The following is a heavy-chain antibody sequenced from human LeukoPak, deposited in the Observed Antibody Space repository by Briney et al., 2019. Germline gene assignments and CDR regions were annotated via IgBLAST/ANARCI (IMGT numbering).Heavy chain of an antibody. D-gene: IGHD2-15*01. Sequence: GASVKASCKASGYTFTSYDINWVRQATGQGLEWMGWMNPNSGNTGYAQKFQGRVTMTRNTSISTAYMELSSLRSEDTAVYYCAREKDIVVVVAATPPVYWGQGTLVTVSS. J-gene: IGHJ4*02. CDR3: AREKDIVVVVAATPPVY. CDR2: MNPNSGNT. CDR1: GYTFTSYD. V-gene: IGHV1-8*01.